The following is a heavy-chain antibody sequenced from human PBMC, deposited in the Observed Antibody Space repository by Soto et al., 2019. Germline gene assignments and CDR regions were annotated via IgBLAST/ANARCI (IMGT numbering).Heavy chain of an antibody. V-gene: IGHV3-23*01. CDR1: GFSFSSLA. CDR2: ISGRGVDT. J-gene: IGHJ4*02. CDR3: AKDSKQKYSSGYFPFDY. D-gene: IGHD3-22*01. Sequence: GGSLRLSCAASGFSFSSLAMSWVRQAPGKGLEWVSSISGRGVDTHYADSVKGRFTISRDNSKNTLYLQMNSLRAEDTAVYYCAKDSKQKYSSGYFPFDYWGQGTLVTVSS.